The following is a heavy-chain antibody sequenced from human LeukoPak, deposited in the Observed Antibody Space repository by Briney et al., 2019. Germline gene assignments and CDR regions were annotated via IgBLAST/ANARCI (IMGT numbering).Heavy chain of an antibody. J-gene: IGHJ4*02. V-gene: IGHV3-7*04. CDR2: IKQDGSEK. Sequence: GGSLRLSCAASGFTFNSYWMSWVRQAPGKGLEWVANIKQDGSEKYYVDSVKGRFTISRDNTKNSLYLQMISLRAEDTAVYYCARELAVAGFDYWGQGTLVTVSS. D-gene: IGHD6-19*01. CDR3: ARELAVAGFDY. CDR1: GFTFNSYW.